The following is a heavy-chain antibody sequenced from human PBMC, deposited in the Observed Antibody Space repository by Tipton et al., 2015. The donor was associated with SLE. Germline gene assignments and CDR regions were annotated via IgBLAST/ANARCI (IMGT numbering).Heavy chain of an antibody. CDR3: ARDEIVAGSNWFDP. J-gene: IGHJ5*02. CDR1: GGSISSYY. Sequence: TLSLTCTVSGGSISSYYWSWIRQPPGKGLEWIGYIYYSGSTNYNPSLKSRVTISVDTSKNQFSLKLSSVTAADTAVYYCARDEIVAGSNWFDPWGQGTRVTVPS. D-gene: IGHD3-22*01. V-gene: IGHV4-59*01. CDR2: IYYSGST.